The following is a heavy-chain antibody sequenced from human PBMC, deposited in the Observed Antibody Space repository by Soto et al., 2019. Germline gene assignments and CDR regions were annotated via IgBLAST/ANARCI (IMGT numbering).Heavy chain of an antibody. D-gene: IGHD2-21*02. CDR3: TRDGKEGDLDGFDI. CDR1: GFTFNDA. CDR2: IAYDEINK. Sequence: QVQLVESGGGVVQPGGSLTLSCTASGFTFNDAMHWVRQTPGGELEWVSIIAYDEINKDYTDSVKGRFTISRDNSKNTLYLQMNSLRVEDTGVYYCTRDGKEGDLDGFDIWGQGTRVTVS. V-gene: IGHV3-30*04. J-gene: IGHJ3*02.